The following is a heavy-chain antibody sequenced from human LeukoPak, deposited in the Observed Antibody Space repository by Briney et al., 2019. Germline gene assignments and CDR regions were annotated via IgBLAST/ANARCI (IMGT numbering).Heavy chain of an antibody. CDR1: GGSISSSSYY. CDR3: ARGGDVVLMVYAYYFDY. Sequence: SETLSLACTVSGGSISSSSYYWGWIRQPPGKGLEWIGSIYYSGSTYYNPSLKSRVTISVDTSKNQFSLKLSSVTAADTAVYYCARGGDVVLMVYAYYFDYWGQGTLVTVSS. CDR2: IYYSGST. V-gene: IGHV4-39*07. D-gene: IGHD2-8*01. J-gene: IGHJ4*02.